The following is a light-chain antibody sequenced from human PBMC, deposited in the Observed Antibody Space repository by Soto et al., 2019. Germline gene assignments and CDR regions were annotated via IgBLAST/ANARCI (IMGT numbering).Light chain of an antibody. CDR3: QQYNSYSWT. V-gene: IGKV1-5*01. CDR2: ASS. J-gene: IGKJ1*01. CDR1: QSVSIY. Sequence: DIQMTQSPSSLSASVGDRVTITCRTSQSVSIYVNWYQQKPGKAPILLIYASSSLQSGVPSRFGGSGSGTEFTLTISSLQPDDFAIYYCQQYNSYSWTFGQGTKVDI.